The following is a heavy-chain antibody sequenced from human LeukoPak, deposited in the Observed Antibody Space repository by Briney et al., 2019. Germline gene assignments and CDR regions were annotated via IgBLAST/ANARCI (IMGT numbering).Heavy chain of an antibody. CDR2: IDISGDNA. Sequence: GGSLRLSCAASGFSFSSHAMCWVRQAPGRGLEWVSSIDISGDNAHYADSVKGRFTISRDNSKNTLYLQMDSLRAEDSAIYYCANEIRPNDHWGQGTLVTVSS. V-gene: IGHV3-23*01. CDR3: ANEIRPNDH. J-gene: IGHJ5*02. CDR1: GFSFSSHA. D-gene: IGHD4-17*01.